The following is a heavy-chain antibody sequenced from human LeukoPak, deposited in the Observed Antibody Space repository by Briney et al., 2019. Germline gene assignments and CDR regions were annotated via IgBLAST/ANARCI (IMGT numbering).Heavy chain of an antibody. V-gene: IGHV1-2*02. CDR1: GYTFTGYY. J-gene: IGHJ4*02. Sequence: ASVKVSCKASGYTFTGYYMHWVRQAPGQGLEWMGWINPNSGGTNYAQKFQGRVTMTRDTSISTAYMGLSRLRSDDTAVYYCARDKVYCTNGVCYSTPFDYWGQGTLVTVSS. CDR2: INPNSGGT. D-gene: IGHD2-8*01. CDR3: ARDKVYCTNGVCYSTPFDY.